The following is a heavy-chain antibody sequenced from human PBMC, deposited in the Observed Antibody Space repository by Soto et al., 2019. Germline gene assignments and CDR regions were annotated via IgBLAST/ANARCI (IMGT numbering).Heavy chain of an antibody. CDR3: ARTSMQSRGYSYGHGGMDV. D-gene: IGHD5-18*01. CDR2: IYPEDSET. Sequence: GESLKISCKGSGYSFTNYWIGWVRQMPGKDLEWIGIIYPEDSETRYSPSFQGLVTISVDKSISTAYLQWSSLKASDTAMYYCARTSMQSRGYSYGHGGMDVWGQGTTVTVSS. CDR1: GYSFTNYW. V-gene: IGHV5-51*01. J-gene: IGHJ6*02.